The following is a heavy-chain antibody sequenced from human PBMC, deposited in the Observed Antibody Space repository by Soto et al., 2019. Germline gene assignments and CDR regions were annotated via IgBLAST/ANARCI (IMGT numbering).Heavy chain of an antibody. Sequence: EGQLVESGGGLVQPGGSLRLSCEASGLTFSSYWMTWVRQAPGKGLEWVADIKPDGSEKYYVDSVEGRFTISRYNANNSIYLEMNSLRVEDTAVYYCARSITSLGVVTISDDNWFDPWGQGTPVTVSS. J-gene: IGHJ5*02. CDR2: IKPDGSEK. CDR1: GLTFSSYW. D-gene: IGHD3-3*01. V-gene: IGHV3-7*03. CDR3: ARSITSLGVVTISDDNWFDP.